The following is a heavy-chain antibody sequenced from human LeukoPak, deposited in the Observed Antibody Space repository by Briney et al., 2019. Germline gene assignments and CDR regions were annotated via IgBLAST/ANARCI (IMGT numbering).Heavy chain of an antibody. CDR2: ISSSGSTI. CDR3: ARSEGEYQLPENYFDY. CDR1: GFTFSSYE. V-gene: IGHV3-48*03. J-gene: IGHJ4*02. D-gene: IGHD2-2*01. Sequence: GGSLRLSCAASGFTFSSYEMNWVRQAPGKGLEWVSYISSSGSTIYYADSVKGRFTIPRDNAKNSLYLQMNSLRAEDTAVYYCARSEGEYQLPENYFDYWGQGTLVTVSS.